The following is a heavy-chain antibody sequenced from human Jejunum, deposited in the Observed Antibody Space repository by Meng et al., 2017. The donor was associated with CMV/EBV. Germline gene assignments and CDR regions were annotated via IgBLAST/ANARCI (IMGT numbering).Heavy chain of an antibody. J-gene: IGHJ4*02. CDR1: GFSFPDAW. V-gene: IGHV3-15*01. CDR2: IKAKSDGGTT. CDR3: TTGRAH. Sequence: EGEGVESGGGLIKPGGSLRLSFAASGFSFPDAWMSWVRQAPGKGLEWVGRIKAKSDGGTTEYPAPVKGRFTISRDDSKNTLFLQMNSLKTEDTAVYYCTTGRAHWGQGTLVTVSS.